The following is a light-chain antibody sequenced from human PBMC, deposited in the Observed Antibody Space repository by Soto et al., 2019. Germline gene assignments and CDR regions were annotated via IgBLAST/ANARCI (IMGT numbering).Light chain of an antibody. CDR3: QQRSNWPPVT. V-gene: IGKV3-11*01. Sequence: EIVLTQSPATLSLSPGERATLSCRASQSVSSYLAWYQQKPGQAPMLLIYDASNRATGIPARFSGSGSGTDFTLTLSSLEPEDFAVYYCQQRSNWPPVTFGQGTRLESK. CDR2: DAS. CDR1: QSVSSY. J-gene: IGKJ5*01.